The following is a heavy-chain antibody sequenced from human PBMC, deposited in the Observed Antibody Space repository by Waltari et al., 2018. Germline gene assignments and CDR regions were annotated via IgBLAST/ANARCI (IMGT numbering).Heavy chain of an antibody. J-gene: IGHJ3*02. V-gene: IGHV3-7*01. CDR3: ARDSEYGIAFDI. CDR1: GCTFSSYG. D-gene: IGHD4-17*01. CDR2: IKQDGSEK. Sequence: EVQLVESGGGLVQPGGSLRLSCAASGCTFSSYGRRWVRQAPGKGLEWVANIKQDGSEKYYVYSVKGRFTISRDNAKNSLYLQMNSLRAEDTAVYYCARDSEYGIAFDIWGQGTMVTVSS.